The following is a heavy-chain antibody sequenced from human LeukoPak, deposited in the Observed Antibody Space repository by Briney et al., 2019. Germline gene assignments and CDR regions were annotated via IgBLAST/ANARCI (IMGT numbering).Heavy chain of an antibody. Sequence: ASVKVSCKASGYTFTSYDINWVRQATGQGLEWMGWINPSTGGTNYAQKFQGRVTMTRDTSITTAYMELTSLRSDDTAVYYCARDPAIYYESDYYFDNWGQGTLVTVSS. CDR2: INPSTGGT. V-gene: IGHV1-2*02. CDR1: GYTFTSYD. J-gene: IGHJ4*02. CDR3: ARDPAIYYESDYYFDN. D-gene: IGHD3-22*01.